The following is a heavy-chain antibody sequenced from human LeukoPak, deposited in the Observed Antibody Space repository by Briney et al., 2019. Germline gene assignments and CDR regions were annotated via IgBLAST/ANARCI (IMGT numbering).Heavy chain of an antibody. CDR2: IIPILGTA. J-gene: IGHJ4*02. CDR1: GGTFSSYA. V-gene: IGHV1-69*13. D-gene: IGHD6-19*01. Sequence: GASVKVSCKASGGTFSSYAISWVRQAPGQGLEWMGGIIPILGTANYAQKFQGRVTITADESTSTAYMELSSLRSEDTAVYYCAREGEMIAVAGNLLFDYWGQGTLVTVSS. CDR3: AREGEMIAVAGNLLFDY.